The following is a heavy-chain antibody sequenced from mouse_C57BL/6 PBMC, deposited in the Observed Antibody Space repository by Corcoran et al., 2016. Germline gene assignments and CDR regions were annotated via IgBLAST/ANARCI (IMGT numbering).Heavy chain of an antibody. CDR2: INPNNGGT. Sequence: EVQLQQSGPELVKPGASVKISCKASGYTFTDYYMNWVKQSHGKSLEWIGDINPNNGGTSYNQKFKGKATLTVDKSSSTAYMELRSLTSDDSAVYYCASYYEFSDWGQATLVTVAA. CDR1: GYTFTDYY. V-gene: IGHV1-26*01. D-gene: IGHD2-10*01. CDR3: ASYYEFSD. J-gene: IGHJ3*01.